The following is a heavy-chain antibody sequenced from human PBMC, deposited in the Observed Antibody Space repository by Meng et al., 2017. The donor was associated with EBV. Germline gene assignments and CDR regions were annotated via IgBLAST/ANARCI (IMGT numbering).Heavy chain of an antibody. D-gene: IGHD6-19*01. Sequence: QVQLVPSGAWVKKPGASVKLSCNAPGYTFPVYYMHWVRQAPGQGLEWMGRINPTSGGTNYAQKFQGRVTMTRDTSISTAYMELSRLRSDDTAVYYCARVGIAVAGTGDYWGQGTLVTVSS. CDR1: GYTFPVYY. J-gene: IGHJ4*02. CDR3: ARVGIAVAGTGDY. CDR2: INPTSGGT. V-gene: IGHV1-2*06.